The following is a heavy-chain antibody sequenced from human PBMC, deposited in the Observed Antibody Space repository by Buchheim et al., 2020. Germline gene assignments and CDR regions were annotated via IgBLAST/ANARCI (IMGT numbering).Heavy chain of an antibody. V-gene: IGHV4-39*07. Sequence: QLQLQESGPGLVKPSETLSLTCTVSGGSISSSSYFWGWIRQPPGKGLEWIGSIYYSGSTYYNPSLKIRATFSVDTSKTQFLLKLSSVTAADTAVYYCARDLIAARSWVDPWGQGAL. D-gene: IGHD6-6*01. CDR1: GGSISSSSYF. CDR2: IYYSGST. CDR3: ARDLIAARSWVDP. J-gene: IGHJ5*02.